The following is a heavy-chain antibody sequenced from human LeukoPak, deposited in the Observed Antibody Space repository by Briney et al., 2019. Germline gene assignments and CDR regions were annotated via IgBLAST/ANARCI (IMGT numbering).Heavy chain of an antibody. D-gene: IGHD5-18*01. Sequence: PGGSLRLSCAASGFTFSSYWMHWVHQAPGKGLVWVSRINSDGSSTSYADSVKGRFTISRDNAKNTLYLQMNSLRAEDTAVYYCARGPRGYSYGYSWFDPWGQGTLVTVSS. V-gene: IGHV3-74*01. J-gene: IGHJ5*02. CDR2: INSDGSST. CDR1: GFTFSSYW. CDR3: ARGPRGYSYGYSWFDP.